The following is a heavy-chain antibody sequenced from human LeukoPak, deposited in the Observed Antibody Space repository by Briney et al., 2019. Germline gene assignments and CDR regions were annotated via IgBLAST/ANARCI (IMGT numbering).Heavy chain of an antibody. V-gene: IGHV4-61*02. CDR1: GGSISSGSYY. Sequence: TSQTLSLTCTVSGGSISSGSYYWSWIRQPAGKGLEWIGRIYTSGSTNYNPSLKSRVTISVDTSKNQFSLKLSSVTAADTAVYYCARDYYGSGSTRYYFDYWGQGTLVTVSS. D-gene: IGHD3-10*01. CDR2: IYTSGST. J-gene: IGHJ4*02. CDR3: ARDYYGSGSTRYYFDY.